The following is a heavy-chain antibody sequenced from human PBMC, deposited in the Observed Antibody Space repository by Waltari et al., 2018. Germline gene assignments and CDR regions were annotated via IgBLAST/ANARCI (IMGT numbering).Heavy chain of an antibody. CDR2: IHRSGKS. J-gene: IGHJ4*02. Sequence: WWSWVRQTPEKGLEWIGQIHRSGKSNYNPSLESRVAISADTSNNQFSLKLTSTTAADTAVYYCARDRGIGLYLDSWGQGTLVTVSP. V-gene: IGHV4-4*02. CDR1: W. D-gene: IGHD1-26*01. CDR3: ARDRGIGLYLDS.